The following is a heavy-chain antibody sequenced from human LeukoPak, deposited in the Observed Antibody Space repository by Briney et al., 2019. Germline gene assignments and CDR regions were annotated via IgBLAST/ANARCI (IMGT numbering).Heavy chain of an antibody. J-gene: IGHJ6*03. CDR3: STADGSSSCYEEYYYYYYMDV. V-gene: IGHV3-20*04. Sequence: PGGSLRLSCAASGFTFDDYGMSWVRQAPGKGLEWVSGINWNGGSTGYADSVKGRFTISRDNAKNSLYLQMNSLRAEDTALYYCSTADGSSSCYEEYYYYYYMDVWGKGTTVTVSS. D-gene: IGHD6-13*01. CDR2: INWNGGST. CDR1: GFTFDDYG.